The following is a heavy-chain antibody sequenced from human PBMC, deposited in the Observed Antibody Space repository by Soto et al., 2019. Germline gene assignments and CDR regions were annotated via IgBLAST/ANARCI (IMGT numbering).Heavy chain of an antibody. V-gene: IGHV1-69*02. Sequence: ASVKVSCKASGGTFSSYTISWVRQAPGQGLEWMGRIIPILGIANYAQKFQGRVTITADKSTSTAYMELSSLRSEDTAVYYCARRYGDYDYYYYYGMDVWGQGTTVTVSS. CDR1: GGTFSSYT. CDR2: IIPILGIA. D-gene: IGHD4-17*01. J-gene: IGHJ6*02. CDR3: ARRYGDYDYYYYYGMDV.